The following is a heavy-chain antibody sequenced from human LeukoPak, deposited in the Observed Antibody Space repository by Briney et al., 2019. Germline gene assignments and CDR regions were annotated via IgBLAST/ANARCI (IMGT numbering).Heavy chain of an antibody. CDR2: ISYDGINI. CDR3: AKTTSITNHYHYGMDV. CDR1: AAAGFSFRSYG. J-gene: IGHJ6*02. D-gene: IGHD2-2*01. Sequence: GGPLRLSCVASAAAGFSFRSYGMHWVRQAPGKGLDWVAVISYDGINIHYADSVKGRFTISRDNSKNTLYLQMNSLRPEDTAVYYCAKTTSITNHYHYGMDVWGQGTTVTVSS. V-gene: IGHV3-30*18.